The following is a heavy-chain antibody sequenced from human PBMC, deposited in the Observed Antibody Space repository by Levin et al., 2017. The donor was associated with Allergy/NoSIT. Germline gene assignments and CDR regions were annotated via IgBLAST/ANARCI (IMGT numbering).Heavy chain of an antibody. J-gene: IGHJ6*02. CDR3: ARTVTNDYYYGMDV. CDR2: ISYDGSNE. Sequence: GESLKISCVASGFTFKSFAMHWVRQAPGKGLEWVAVISYDGSNEYYADSVKGRFTISRDNSKKTLYLQMNSLRTEDTAVYYCARTVTNDYYYGMDVWGQGTTVTVSS. CDR1: GFTFKSFA. V-gene: IGHV3-30-3*01. D-gene: IGHD4-17*01.